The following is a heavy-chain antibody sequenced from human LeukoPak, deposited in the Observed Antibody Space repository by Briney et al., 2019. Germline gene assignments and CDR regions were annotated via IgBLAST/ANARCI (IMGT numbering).Heavy chain of an antibody. CDR1: GFTFSNAW. Sequence: GGSLRLSCAASGFTFSNAWMSWVRQAPGKGLEWVGRIKSKTDGGTTDYAAPVKGRFTISRDDSKNTLYLQMNSLKTEDTAVYYCTTNPYDKSGYHIWGQGTMVTVTS. D-gene: IGHD3-22*01. CDR3: TTNPYDKSGYHI. J-gene: IGHJ3*02. V-gene: IGHV3-15*01. CDR2: IKSKTDGGTT.